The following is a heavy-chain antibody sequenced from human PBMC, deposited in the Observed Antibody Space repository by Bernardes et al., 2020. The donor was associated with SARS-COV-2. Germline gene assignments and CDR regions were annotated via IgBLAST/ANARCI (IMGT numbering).Heavy chain of an antibody. CDR3: AKDIYPVAGSFDY. CDR2: ISWNSGSI. V-gene: IGHV3-9*01. D-gene: IGHD6-19*01. J-gene: IGHJ4*02. CDR1: GFTFDDYA. Sequence: GGSLRLSRAASGFTFDDYAMHWVRQAPGKGLEWVSGISWNSGSIGYADSVKGRFTISRDNAKNSLYLQMNSLRAEDTALYYCAKDIYPVAGSFDYWGQGTLVTVSS.